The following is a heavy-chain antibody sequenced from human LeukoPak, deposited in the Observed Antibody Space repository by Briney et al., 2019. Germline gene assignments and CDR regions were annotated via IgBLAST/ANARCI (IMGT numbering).Heavy chain of an antibody. J-gene: IGHJ4*02. V-gene: IGHV3-74*01. CDR3: ARSPYGGYGDN. D-gene: IGHD4-17*01. Sequence: GGSLRLSCAASGFTFSSYWMHWVRQPPGKGLVWVSRINSDGGSTTYADSVKGRFTTSRDNARNTLYLQMNSLRAEDTAVYYCARSPYGGYGDNWGQGTLVTVSS. CDR1: GFTFSSYW. CDR2: INSDGGST.